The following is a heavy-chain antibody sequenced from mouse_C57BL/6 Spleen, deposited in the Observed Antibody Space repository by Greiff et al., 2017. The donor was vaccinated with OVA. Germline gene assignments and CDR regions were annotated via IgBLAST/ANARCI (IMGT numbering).Heavy chain of an antibody. Sequence: VQLQQSGAELVRPGTSVKLSCKASGYTFTSYWMHWVKQRPGQGLEWIGVIDPSDSYTNYNQKFKGKATLTVDTSSSTAYMQLSSLTSEDSAVYYCARFDYDGAMDYWGQGTSVTVSS. CDR1: GYTFTSYW. D-gene: IGHD2-4*01. CDR2: IDPSDSYT. CDR3: ARFDYDGAMDY. V-gene: IGHV1-59*01. J-gene: IGHJ4*01.